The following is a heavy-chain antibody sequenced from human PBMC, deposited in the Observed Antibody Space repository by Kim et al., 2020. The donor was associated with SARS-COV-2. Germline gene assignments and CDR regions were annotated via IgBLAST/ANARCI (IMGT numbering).Heavy chain of an antibody. V-gene: IGHV3-23*01. D-gene: IGHD2-15*01. CDR1: GFTFATYA. CDR2: FTASGGYT. J-gene: IGHJ3*02. Sequence: GGSLRLSCAVSGFTFATYAMSWVRQAPGKGLEWVSSFTASGGYTYYADSVKGRFTISRDNSKNTLYLQMNSLRAEDTAVYYCAKDGGRWAFDIWGQGKMV. CDR3: AKDGGRWAFDI.